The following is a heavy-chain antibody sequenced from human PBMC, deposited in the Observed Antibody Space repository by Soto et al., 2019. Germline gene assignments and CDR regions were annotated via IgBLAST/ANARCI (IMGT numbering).Heavy chain of an antibody. Sequence: GGSLRLSCADSGLTFSSYEMNWVRQAPGKGLEWVSYISSGGGSTVYYADSVEGRFTISRDNAKTSLFLQMNGLRAEDTAVYYCARGHSGYKFGQDTYYQFYAMDVWGQGTTVTVSS. CDR2: ISSGGGSTV. V-gene: IGHV3-48*03. J-gene: IGHJ6*02. CDR3: ARGHSGYKFGQDTYYQFYAMDV. D-gene: IGHD5-18*01. CDR1: GLTFSSYE.